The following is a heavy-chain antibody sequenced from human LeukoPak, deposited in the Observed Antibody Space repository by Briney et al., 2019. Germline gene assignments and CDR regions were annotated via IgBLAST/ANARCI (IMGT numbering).Heavy chain of an antibody. CDR3: ARGGKKGAFVVVPAAIQGIDP. CDR1: GGSISSGGYY. CDR2: IYYSGST. Sequence: SETLSLTCTVSGGSISSGGYYWSWIRQHPGKGLEWIGYIYYSGSTYYNPSLKSRVTISVDTSKNQFSLKLSSVTAADTAVYYCARGGKKGAFVVVPAAIQGIDPWGQGTLVTVSS. J-gene: IGHJ5*02. V-gene: IGHV4-31*03. D-gene: IGHD2-2*01.